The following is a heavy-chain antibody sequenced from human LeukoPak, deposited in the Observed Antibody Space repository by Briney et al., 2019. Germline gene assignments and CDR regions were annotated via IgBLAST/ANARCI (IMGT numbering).Heavy chain of an antibody. CDR1: GFTLSSYW. J-gene: IGHJ4*02. CDR3: ASKEVFDY. V-gene: IGHV3-74*01. Sequence: PGGSLRFSCAASGFTLSSYWMHWVRQAPGKGLVWVSGINSDGRSTRYADSVKGRFTISTDNAKTTLYLQMNSLRAEDTAVYYCASKEVFDYWGQGTLVTVSS. CDR2: INSDGRST.